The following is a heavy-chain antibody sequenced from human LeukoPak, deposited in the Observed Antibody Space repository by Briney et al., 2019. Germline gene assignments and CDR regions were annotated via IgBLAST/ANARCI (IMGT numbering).Heavy chain of an antibody. Sequence: SETLSLTCAVYGGSFSGYYWSWIRQPPGKGLEWIGEINHSGSTYYNPSLKSRVTISVDTSKNQFSLKLSSVTAADTAVYYCARDGGPDIVHIDYWGRGTLVTVSS. CDR2: INHSGST. CDR1: GGSFSGYY. V-gene: IGHV4-34*01. J-gene: IGHJ4*02. CDR3: ARDGGPDIVHIDY. D-gene: IGHD5-12*01.